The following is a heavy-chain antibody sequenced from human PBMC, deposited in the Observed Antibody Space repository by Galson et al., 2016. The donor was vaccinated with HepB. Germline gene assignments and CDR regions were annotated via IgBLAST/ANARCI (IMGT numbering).Heavy chain of an antibody. D-gene: IGHD2-8*01. J-gene: IGHJ6*03. V-gene: IGHV3-11*06. CDR1: GFTFSDYY. CDR2: ISSSSSYT. CDR3: ALNGYVQYYYYYMDV. Sequence: LRLSCAASGFTFSDYYMSWIRQAPGKGLEWVSYISSSSSYTNYADSVKGRFTISRDNAKNSLYLQMNSLRAEDSAVYFCALNGYVQYYYYYMDVWGTGTTVTVSS.